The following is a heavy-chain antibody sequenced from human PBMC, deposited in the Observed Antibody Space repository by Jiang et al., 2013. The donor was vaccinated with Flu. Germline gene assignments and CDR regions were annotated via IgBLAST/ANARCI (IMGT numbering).Heavy chain of an antibody. J-gene: IGHJ4*02. CDR2: IYYSGDT. V-gene: IGHV4-39*07. CDR1: GGSISSGNYF. CDR3: ARDWGSYYYGSGSYYQALMLDY. D-gene: IGHD3-10*01. Sequence: SGGSISSGNYFWGWIRQPPGKGLEWIGSIYYSGDTYYNPSLESRVIISVDTSKRQFSLKLTSVTAADTAMYYCARDWGSYYYGSGSYYQALMLDYWGQGTLVTVSA.